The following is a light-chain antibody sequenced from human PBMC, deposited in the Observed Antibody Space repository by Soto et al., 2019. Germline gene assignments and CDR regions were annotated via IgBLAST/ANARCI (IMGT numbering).Light chain of an antibody. CDR2: GAS. J-gene: IGKJ1*01. CDR3: QHYNNWPRT. CDR1: QSVSSD. Sequence: EITMTQSPATLSVSPGERATLSCRASQSVSSDLAWYQQKPGQAPRVLIYGASTRATGIPARFSGSGSGTEFTLTISSLQSEDFAIYYCQHYNNWPRTFGQGTKVEIK. V-gene: IGKV3-15*01.